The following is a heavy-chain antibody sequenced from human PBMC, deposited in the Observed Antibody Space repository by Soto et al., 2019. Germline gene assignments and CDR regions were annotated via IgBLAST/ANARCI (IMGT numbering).Heavy chain of an antibody. D-gene: IGHD1-26*01. J-gene: IGHJ5*02. CDR3: ATQEVGGSYVYPFDP. V-gene: IGHV4-39*02. CDR2: IYYSGST. CDR1: GGSISSSSYY. Sequence: QLQLQESGPGLVKPSETLSLTCTVSGGSISSSSYYWGWIRQPPGKGLEWIGSIYYSGSTYYNPSPKSRVTISVATSKNRISPKLSSVTAADTAVYYCATQEVGGSYVYPFDPWGQGTLVTVSS.